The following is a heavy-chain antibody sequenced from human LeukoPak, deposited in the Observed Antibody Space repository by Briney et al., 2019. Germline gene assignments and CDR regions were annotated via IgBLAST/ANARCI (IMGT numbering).Heavy chain of an antibody. CDR1: GYTFTGYY. D-gene: IGHD6-13*01. V-gene: IGHV1-69*06. CDR3: AGTYSSSWYANWFDP. J-gene: IGHJ5*02. CDR2: IIPIFGTA. Sequence: ASVKVSCKASGYTFTGYYIHWVRQAPGQGLEWMGGIIPIFGTANYAQKFQGRVTITADRSTSTAYMELSSLRSEDTAVYYCAGTYSSSWYANWFDPWGQGTLVTVSS.